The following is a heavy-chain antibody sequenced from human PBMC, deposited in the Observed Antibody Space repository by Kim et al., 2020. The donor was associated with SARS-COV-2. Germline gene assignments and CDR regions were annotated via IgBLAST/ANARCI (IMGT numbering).Heavy chain of an antibody. J-gene: IGHJ4*02. Sequence: TTSHPSLKSRVTISVATSKNQFSLKLSSVTAADTAVYYCARQNWNYYFDYWGQGTLVTVSS. CDR3: ARQNWNYYFDY. D-gene: IGHD1-7*01. CDR2: T. V-gene: IGHV4-34*01.